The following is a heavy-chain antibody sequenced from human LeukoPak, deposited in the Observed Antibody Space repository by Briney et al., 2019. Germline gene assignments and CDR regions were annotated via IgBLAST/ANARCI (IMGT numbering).Heavy chain of an antibody. Sequence: GSLRLSCAASGFTFSTYSMNWARQAPGEGLEWVSYISSSSATKYYAASVQGRFTIFRDNAKKSLYLQMNSLGAGDTAVYYCARAEKGGYYDSSGYDYWGQGTLVTVSS. J-gene: IGHJ4*02. CDR3: ARAEKGGYYDSSGYDY. D-gene: IGHD3-22*01. V-gene: IGHV3-48*04. CDR2: ISSSSATK. CDR1: GFTFSTYS.